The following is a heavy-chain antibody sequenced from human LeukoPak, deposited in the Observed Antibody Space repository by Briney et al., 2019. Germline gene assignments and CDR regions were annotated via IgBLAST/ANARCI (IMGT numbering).Heavy chain of an antibody. D-gene: IGHD1-14*01. CDR2: IQQDSSNK. CDR3: ARGGMAHQSFDY. J-gene: IGHJ4*02. V-gene: IGHV3-7*01. Sequence: GESLRLSSAASGFSFSSYWMTWVRQAPGKGLEWVANIQQDSSNKYYIDSVKGRFTISRDNAKNSLYLQMTSLRVEDTAVYYCARGGMAHQSFDYWGQGTLVTVSS. CDR1: GFSFSSYW.